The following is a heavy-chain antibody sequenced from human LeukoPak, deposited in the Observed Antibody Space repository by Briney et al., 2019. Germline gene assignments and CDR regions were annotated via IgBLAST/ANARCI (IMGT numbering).Heavy chain of an antibody. CDR2: INPNSGET. J-gene: IGHJ1*01. CDR1: GSTFTGAY. V-gene: IGHV1-2*02. Sequence: ASVRVSCKASGSTFTGAYMHWVRQAPGQGLEWMGWINPNSGETKFAQKFQGRVTLTRDTSISTLYMDLGGLTSNDTAVYYCASVLFNSGYIYWGQGSLVTVSS. CDR3: ASVLFNSGYIY. D-gene: IGHD3-9*01.